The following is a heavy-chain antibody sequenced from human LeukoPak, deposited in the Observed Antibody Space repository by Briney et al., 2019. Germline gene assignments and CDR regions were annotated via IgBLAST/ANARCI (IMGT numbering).Heavy chain of an antibody. Sequence: AASVKVSCQASGGSFSANTLTWVRQAPGQGLEWVGWITPIFGTTNYAQKFQGRVAITADESTNTAYMELSSLKSEDTAVYYCASQGLAARGWFDPWGQGTLVTVSS. V-gene: IGHV1-69*13. J-gene: IGHJ5*02. CDR2: ITPIFGTT. D-gene: IGHD6-6*01. CDR3: ASQGLAARGWFDP. CDR1: GGSFSANT.